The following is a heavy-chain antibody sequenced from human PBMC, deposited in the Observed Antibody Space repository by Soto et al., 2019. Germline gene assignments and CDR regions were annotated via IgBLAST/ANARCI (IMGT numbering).Heavy chain of an antibody. CDR1: GFTFISYA. J-gene: IGHJ6*02. Sequence: GGALRLSCAASGFTFISYAMHWVLQAPGKGLEWVAVISYDGSNKYYADSVKGRFTISRDNSKNTLYLQMNSLRAEDTAVYYCAREWRSWYYGMDVWGQGTTVTVSS. D-gene: IGHD6-13*01. V-gene: IGHV3-30-3*01. CDR2: ISYDGSNK. CDR3: AREWRSWYYGMDV.